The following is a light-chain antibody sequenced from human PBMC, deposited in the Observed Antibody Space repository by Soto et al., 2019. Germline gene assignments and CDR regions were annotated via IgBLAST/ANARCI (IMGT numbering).Light chain of an antibody. V-gene: IGKV1-5*03. CDR1: QTINSW. J-gene: IGKJ5*01. Sequence: DIHMTQSPSTLTGSVGDRVTIIXRVSQTINSWLSWYPQKTGKXTKLMXXKEXTLRSGVPSRFRGSGSGREFTLTISSLEPEEFSVYYCRQRSNWPTITFGQGTRLEIK. CDR2: KEX. CDR3: RQRSNWPTIT.